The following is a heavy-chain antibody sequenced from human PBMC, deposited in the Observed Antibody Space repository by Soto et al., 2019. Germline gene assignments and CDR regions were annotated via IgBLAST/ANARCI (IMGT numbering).Heavy chain of an antibody. Sequence: PLGALPSSGARSGVTISSLVVHWVSKDQGKGLEWVAVISYDGSNKYYADSVKGRFTISRDNSKNTLYLQMNSLRAEDTAVYYCAKDLGADEGSYYYGMDVWGQGTTVTVSS. CDR1: GVTISSLV. CDR3: AKDLGADEGSYYYGMDV. D-gene: IGHD1-26*01. CDR2: ISYDGSNK. V-gene: IGHV3-30*18. J-gene: IGHJ6*02.